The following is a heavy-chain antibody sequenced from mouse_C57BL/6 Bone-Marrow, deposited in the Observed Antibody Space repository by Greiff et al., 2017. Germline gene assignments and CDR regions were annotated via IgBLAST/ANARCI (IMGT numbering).Heavy chain of an antibody. CDR3: ARRDGNPYYFDY. CDR1: GYAFSSSW. CDR2: IYPGDGDT. D-gene: IGHD2-1*01. Sequence: QVQLQQSGPELVKPGASVKISCKASGYAFSSSWMNWVKQRPGKGLEWSGRIYPGDGDTNYNGKFKGKATLTADKSSSTAYMQLSSLTSEDSAVYFCARRDGNPYYFDYWGQGTTLTVSS. J-gene: IGHJ2*01. V-gene: IGHV1-82*01.